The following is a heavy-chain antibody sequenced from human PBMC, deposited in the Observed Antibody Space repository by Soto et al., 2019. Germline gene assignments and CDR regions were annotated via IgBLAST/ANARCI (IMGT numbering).Heavy chain of an antibody. J-gene: IGHJ4*02. CDR3: AREGHYYDSSAMDY. D-gene: IGHD3-22*01. CDR2: ISYDGSNK. CDR1: GFTFSSYA. Sequence: QVQLVESGGGVVQPGRSLRLSCAASGFTFSSYAMHWVRQAPGKGLEWVAVISYDGSNKYYADSVKGRFTISRDNSKNTLHLQMNSLRAEDTAVYYCAREGHYYDSSAMDYWGQGTLVTVSS. V-gene: IGHV3-30-3*01.